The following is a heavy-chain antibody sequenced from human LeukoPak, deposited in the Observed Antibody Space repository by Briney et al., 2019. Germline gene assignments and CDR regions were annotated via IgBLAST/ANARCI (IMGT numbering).Heavy chain of an antibody. V-gene: IGHV4-39*01. CDR1: GGSIRSGFHY. CDR2: ILYTGGS. D-gene: IGHD2-15*01. J-gene: IGHJ6*02. Sequence: SETLSLTCTVSGGSIRSGFHYWAWIRQPPGKGLEWFGSILYTGGSWVKPSLKSRASISVDTSRNQFSLSLHSVNAIDPALYYCTRRAAGSGGTQAGMDVWGQGTTVTVSS. CDR3: TRRAAGSGGTQAGMDV.